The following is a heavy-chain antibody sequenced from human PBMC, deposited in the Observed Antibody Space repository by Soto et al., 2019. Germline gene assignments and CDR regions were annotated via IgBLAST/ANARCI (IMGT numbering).Heavy chain of an antibody. Sequence: ASVKVSCKASGYTFTSYGISWVRQAPGQGLEWMGWISAYNGNTNYAQKLQGRVTMTTDTSTSTAYMELRSLRSDDTAVYYCARADVLVVAGNWFDPWGQGTLVTVSS. D-gene: IGHD2-15*01. CDR1: GYTFTSYG. J-gene: IGHJ5*02. CDR2: ISAYNGNT. V-gene: IGHV1-18*01. CDR3: ARADVLVVAGNWFDP.